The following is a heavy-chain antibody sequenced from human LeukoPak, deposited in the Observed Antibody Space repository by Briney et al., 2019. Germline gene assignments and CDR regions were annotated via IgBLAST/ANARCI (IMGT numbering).Heavy chain of an antibody. Sequence: PGGPLRLSCAASGFTFSSYAMSWVRQAPGKGLEWVSAISGSGGSTYYADSVKGRFTISRDNSKNTLYLQMNSLRAEDTAVYYCAKDSGAYYDFWSGYYDYWGQGTLVTVSS. V-gene: IGHV3-23*01. CDR3: AKDSGAYYDFWSGYYDY. CDR2: ISGSGGST. J-gene: IGHJ4*02. D-gene: IGHD3-3*01. CDR1: GFTFSSYA.